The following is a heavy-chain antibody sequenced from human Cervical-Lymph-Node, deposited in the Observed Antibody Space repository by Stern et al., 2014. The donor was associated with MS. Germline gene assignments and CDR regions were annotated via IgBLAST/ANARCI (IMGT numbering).Heavy chain of an antibody. CDR2: SIPIFGTA. CDR1: GGTFSSYA. Sequence: VQLVESGAEVKKPGSSAKVSCKGSGGTFSSYAISWVRQAPGQGIEWMGGSIPIFGTANSAQKFQGRVTITADESTSTAYMELSSLRSEDTAVYYCARGELKEGLVRGMDVWGQGTTVTVSS. V-gene: IGHV1-69*01. D-gene: IGHD1-26*01. CDR3: ARGELKEGLVRGMDV. J-gene: IGHJ6*02.